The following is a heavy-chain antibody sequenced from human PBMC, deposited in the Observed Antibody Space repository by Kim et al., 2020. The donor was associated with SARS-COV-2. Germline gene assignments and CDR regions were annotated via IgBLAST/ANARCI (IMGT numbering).Heavy chain of an antibody. D-gene: IGHD2-15*01. CDR3: ATNRYCSGGNCY. CDR2: ITSDGSSK. Sequence: GGSLRLSCAASGFTFSDYWMHWVRQAPGKGLVWVSRITSDGSSKGYADSVKGRFTISRDNAKSTLYLQMNNLRDEDTAVYYCATNRYCSGGNCYWGQGTLVTVSS. V-gene: IGHV3-74*01. J-gene: IGHJ4*02. CDR1: GFTFSDYW.